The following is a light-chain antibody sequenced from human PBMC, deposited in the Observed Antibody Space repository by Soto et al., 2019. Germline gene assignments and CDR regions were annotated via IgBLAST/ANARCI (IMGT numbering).Light chain of an antibody. Sequence: QSVLTQPPSVSGAPGQRVTISCTGSCSNIGAGYDVHWYQQLPGTAPKLLIFGDSNRPSGVPDRFSGSKSGTSASLAITGLQTADEADYYCQSYDSSLSGSYVFGTGTKLTVL. CDR2: GDS. V-gene: IGLV1-40*01. CDR3: QSYDSSLSGSYV. J-gene: IGLJ1*01. CDR1: CSNIGAGYD.